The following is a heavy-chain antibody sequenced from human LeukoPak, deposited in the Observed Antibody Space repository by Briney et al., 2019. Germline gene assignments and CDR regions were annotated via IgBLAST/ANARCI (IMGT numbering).Heavy chain of an antibody. CDR2: MNPNSGNT. V-gene: IGHV1-8*01. J-gene: IGHJ6*02. Sequence: ASVKVSCKASGYTFTSYDINWVRQATGQGLEWMGWMNPNSGNTGYAQKFQGRVTMTRNTSRSTAYMELSSLRSEDTAVYYCASMISSGWYYYYYYGMDVWGQGTTVTVSS. D-gene: IGHD6-19*01. CDR3: ASMISSGWYYYYYYGMDV. CDR1: GYTFTSYD.